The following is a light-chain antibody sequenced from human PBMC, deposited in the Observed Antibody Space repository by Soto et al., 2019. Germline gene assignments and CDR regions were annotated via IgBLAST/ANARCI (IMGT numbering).Light chain of an antibody. J-gene: IGLJ1*01. Sequence: QAVVTQPRSVSASPGQSVTISCTGTSSDVGRYDYVSWYQQHPGKAPKLIVYDVTERPSGVPDRFSGSKSGNTAPLTISGLQAEDEADYSCCSFAGSYSYVFGTGTKVTVL. CDR1: SSDVGRYDY. V-gene: IGLV2-11*01. CDR3: CSFAGSYSYV. CDR2: DVT.